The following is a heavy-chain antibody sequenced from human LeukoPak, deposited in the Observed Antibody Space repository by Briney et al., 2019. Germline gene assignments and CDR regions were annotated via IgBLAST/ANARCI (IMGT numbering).Heavy chain of an antibody. CDR2: IRYDGSNK. Sequence: PGGSLRLSCAASGFTFSSYGMHWVRQAPGKGLEWVAFIRYDGSNKYYADSVKGRFTISRDNSKNTLYLQMNSLRAEDTAVYYCAKDLAAAGTRYYYYYGMDVWGQGTTVTVSS. CDR1: GFTFSSYG. D-gene: IGHD6-13*01. CDR3: AKDLAAAGTRYYYYYGMDV. J-gene: IGHJ6*02. V-gene: IGHV3-30*02.